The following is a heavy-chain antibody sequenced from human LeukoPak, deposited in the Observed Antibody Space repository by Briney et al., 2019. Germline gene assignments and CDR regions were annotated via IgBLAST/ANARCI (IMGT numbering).Heavy chain of an antibody. V-gene: IGHV3-74*01. CDR1: GFTFSNYC. CDR3: VRDFRSADY. Sequence: GGSLSLSCAVSGFTFSNYCMHWVRQIPGKGLVWVSRICPDGTVTNYADSVKGRFTISRDNAKNMVFLQMNSLRADDTAVYYCVRDFRSADYWGQGILVTVSS. CDR2: ICPDGTVT. J-gene: IGHJ4*02.